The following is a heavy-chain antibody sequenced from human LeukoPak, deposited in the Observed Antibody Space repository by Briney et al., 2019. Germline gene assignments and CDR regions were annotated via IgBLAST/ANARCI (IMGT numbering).Heavy chain of an antibody. CDR2: IISSGSTT. D-gene: IGHD5-18*01. Sequence: GGSLRLSCAASGFTFSSYEMNWVRQAPGKGLEWVSYIISSGSTTYYADTVKGVVTISRDNAKKSLYLQMNSLRAEDTAVYYCARESGYSYGCFDYWGQGTLVTVSS. J-gene: IGHJ4*02. CDR3: ARESGYSYGCFDY. V-gene: IGHV3-48*03. CDR1: GFTFSSYE.